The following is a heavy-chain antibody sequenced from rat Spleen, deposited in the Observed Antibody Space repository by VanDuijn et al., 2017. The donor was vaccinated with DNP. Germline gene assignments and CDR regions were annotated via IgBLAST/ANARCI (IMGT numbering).Heavy chain of an antibody. CDR2: INPDGGTT. V-gene: IGHV5-58*01. CDR3: AKELQWYPRDA. D-gene: IGHD1-1*01. CDR1: GFTFSYYW. J-gene: IGHJ4*01. Sequence: EVQLVESGGDLVLPGRSLELSCRASGFTFSYYWMTWIRQAPGKGLEWVASINPDGGTTHYSDSVRGRFTISRDNAENNVYLQMNSLRFQDTATYYCAKELQWYPRDAGDQGTSVSVSS.